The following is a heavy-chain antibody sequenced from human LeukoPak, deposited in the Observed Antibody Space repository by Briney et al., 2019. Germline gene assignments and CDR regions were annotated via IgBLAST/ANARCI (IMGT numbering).Heavy chain of an antibody. D-gene: IGHD2-2*01. CDR1: GFTFSSYA. CDR2: ISYDGSNK. CDR3: AREYQLRDGERWFDP. Sequence: GGSLRLSCAASGFTFSSYAMHWVRQAPGKGLEWVAVISYDGSNKYYADSVKGRFTISRDNSKNTLYLQMNSLRAEDTAVYYCAREYQLRDGERWFDPWGQGTLVTVSS. V-gene: IGHV3-30-3*01. J-gene: IGHJ5*02.